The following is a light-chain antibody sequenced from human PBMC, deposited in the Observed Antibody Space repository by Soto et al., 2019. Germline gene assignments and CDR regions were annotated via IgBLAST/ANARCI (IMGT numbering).Light chain of an antibody. CDR1: QSVSSTY. CDR2: GAS. J-gene: IGKJ2*01. CDR3: QQYGSSSYT. Sequence: EIVLTQSPGTLSLSQGERATLSCRASQSVSSTYLAWYQQNPGQAPRLLIYGASSRATGIPDRFSGSGSGTDFTLTISRLEPEDFAVYFCQQYGSSSYTFGQGTKLEI. V-gene: IGKV3-20*01.